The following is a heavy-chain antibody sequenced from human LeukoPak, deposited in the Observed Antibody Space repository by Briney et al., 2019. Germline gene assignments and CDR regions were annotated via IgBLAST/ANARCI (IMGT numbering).Heavy chain of an antibody. Sequence: GGSLRLSCAASGFTFSSYAMSWVRQAPGKGLEWVSAISGSGDSTYYADSVKGRFTISRDTSKNTLYLQMNSLRAEDTAVYHCAKSRSGWYLFDYWGQGTLVTVSS. CDR3: AKSRSGWYLFDY. CDR2: ISGSGDST. D-gene: IGHD6-19*01. V-gene: IGHV3-23*01. CDR1: GFTFSSYA. J-gene: IGHJ4*02.